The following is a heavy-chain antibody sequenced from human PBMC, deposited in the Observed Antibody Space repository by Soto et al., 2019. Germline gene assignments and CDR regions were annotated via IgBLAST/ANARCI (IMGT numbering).Heavy chain of an antibody. Sequence: ASVKVSCKASGYTFTSYAMHWVRQAPGQRLEWMGWINAGNGNTKYSQKFQGRVTITRDTSASTVYMELSGLRSEDTAVYYCARAPLAARPPDPWGEGTLVTVSS. CDR2: INAGNGNT. V-gene: IGHV1-3*01. J-gene: IGHJ5*02. CDR3: ARAPLAARPPDP. D-gene: IGHD6-6*01. CDR1: GYTFTSYA.